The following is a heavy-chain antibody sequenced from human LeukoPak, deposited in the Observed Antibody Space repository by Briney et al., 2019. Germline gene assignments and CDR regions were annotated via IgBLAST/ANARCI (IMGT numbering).Heavy chain of an antibody. Sequence: PGGSLTLSCAASGFTFTGSTMYWVRQASGKGLEWVGRIRNKLNSYATGYAASVKGRFTISRDDSKNTTYLQMNSLKTDDTAGYYCSSRIIGTRVDFWGQGILVTVSS. CDR3: SSRIIGTRVDF. V-gene: IGHV3-73*01. J-gene: IGHJ4*02. CDR1: GFTFTGST. D-gene: IGHD1-20*01. CDR2: IRNKLNSYAT.